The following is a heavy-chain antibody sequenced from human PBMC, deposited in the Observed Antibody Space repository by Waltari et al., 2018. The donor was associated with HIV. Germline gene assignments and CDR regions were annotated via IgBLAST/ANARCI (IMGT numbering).Heavy chain of an antibody. D-gene: IGHD3-10*01. CDR2: FLPVFGTP. CDR3: ARDNGSGYAEMFDP. V-gene: IGHV1-69*01. J-gene: IGHJ5*02. Sequence: QVQLVQSGAEVKKPGSSVKVSCKASGGSFSSYGISWVRQAPGQGLEWMGGFLPVFGTPNYAQKFQGRVTITADESRSTVYMELSSLRSEDTAVYYCARDNGSGYAEMFDPWGQGTLVTVSS. CDR1: GGSFSSYG.